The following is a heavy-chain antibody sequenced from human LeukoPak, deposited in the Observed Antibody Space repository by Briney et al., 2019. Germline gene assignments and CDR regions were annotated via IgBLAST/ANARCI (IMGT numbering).Heavy chain of an antibody. V-gene: IGHV3-48*01. J-gene: IGHJ3*02. Sequence: GGSLRLSCAASGFTSSSYDMHWVRQAPGKGLEWVSYISTNTTTIYYADSVKGRFTISRDNAKNSLYLQMNSLRVEDTAVYYCVRVRTSFDIWGQGTMVTVSS. CDR1: GFTSSSYD. CDR3: VRVRTSFDI. CDR2: ISTNTTTI. D-gene: IGHD3/OR15-3a*01.